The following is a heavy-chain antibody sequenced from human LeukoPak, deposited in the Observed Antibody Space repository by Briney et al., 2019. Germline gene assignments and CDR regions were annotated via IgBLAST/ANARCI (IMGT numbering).Heavy chain of an antibody. CDR2: INSDGINT. V-gene: IGHV3-74*01. Sequence: GGSLRLSCAASGFTFSNYWMHWVRQAPGKGLVWVSRINSDGINTSYADSVKGRFTISRDNAKNTLNLQMNSLRAEDTAVYYCARGGGVLRYFDWSSPDYWGQGTLVTVSS. CDR3: ARGGGVLRYFDWSSPDY. CDR1: GFTFSNYW. D-gene: IGHD3-9*01. J-gene: IGHJ4*02.